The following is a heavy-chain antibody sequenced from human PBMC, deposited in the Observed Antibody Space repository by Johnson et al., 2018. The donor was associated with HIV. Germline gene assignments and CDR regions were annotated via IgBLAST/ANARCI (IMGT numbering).Heavy chain of an antibody. CDR3: AGEPGIAVAGTDAFDI. Sequence: QVQLVESGGGVVQPGRSLRLSCAASGFTFSNYGMHWVRQAPGKGLEWVAVIWFDGNNKHYSDSVKGRFTISRDNSNNILYLQMTSLSAEDTAVYYCAGEPGIAVAGTDAFDIWGQGTMVTVSS. CDR1: GFTFSNYG. D-gene: IGHD6-19*01. CDR2: IWFDGNNK. V-gene: IGHV3-33*01. J-gene: IGHJ3*02.